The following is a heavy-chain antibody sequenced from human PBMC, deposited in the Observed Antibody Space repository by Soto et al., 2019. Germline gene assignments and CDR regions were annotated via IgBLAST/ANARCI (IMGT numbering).Heavy chain of an antibody. D-gene: IGHD2-2*01. CDR2: IWYDGSNK. CDR3: ARLGYCSSTSCYYFDY. V-gene: IGHV3-33*01. CDR1: GFTFSSYG. J-gene: IGHJ4*02. Sequence: GGSLRLSCAASGFTFSSYGMHWVRQAPGKGLEWVAVIWYDGSNKYYADSVKGRSTISRDNSKNTLYLQMNSLRAEDTAVYYCARLGYCSSTSCYYFDYWGQGTLVTVSS.